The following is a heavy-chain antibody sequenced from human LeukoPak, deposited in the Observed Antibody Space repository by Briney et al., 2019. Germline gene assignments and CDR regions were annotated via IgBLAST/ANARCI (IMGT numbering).Heavy chain of an antibody. V-gene: IGHV3-15*01. D-gene: IGHD3-10*01. CDR2: IKTKTDGGTT. CDR1: GFTFYNAW. Sequence: GGSLRLSCAASGFTFYNAWMTWVRQAPGKGLEWVGRIKTKTDGGTTDYAAPVKGRFTISRDDSKNALYLQMNSLKTEDTAVYYCTTGSRKDYGSGFDYWGQGTLVTVSS. J-gene: IGHJ4*02. CDR3: TTGSRKDYGSGFDY.